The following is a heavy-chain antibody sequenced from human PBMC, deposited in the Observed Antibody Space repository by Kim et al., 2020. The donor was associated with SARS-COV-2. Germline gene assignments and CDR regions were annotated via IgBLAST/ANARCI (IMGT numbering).Heavy chain of an antibody. J-gene: IGHJ6*03. V-gene: IGHV1-3*01. CDR2: INAGNGNT. CDR3: ARGSSGYDFMRVSYYYYMDV. D-gene: IGHD5-12*01. CDR1: GYTFTSYA. Sequence: ASVKVSCKASGYTFTSYAMHWVRQAPGQRLEWMGWINAGNGNTKYSQKFQGRVTITRDTSASTAYMELSSLRSEDTAVYYCARGSSGYDFMRVSYYYYMDVWGKGTTVTVSS.